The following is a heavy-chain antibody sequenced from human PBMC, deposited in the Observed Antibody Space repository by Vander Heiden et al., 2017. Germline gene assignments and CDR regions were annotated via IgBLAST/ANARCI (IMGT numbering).Heavy chain of an antibody. Sequence: QVQLVQSGAEVKKPGASVKVSCKVSGYTLTELSMHWVRQAPGKGLEWMGGFDPEDGETIYAQKGQGRVTMTEDTSTDTADMELSSLRSEDTAVYYCATSSDGTNGVCHGFDYWGQGTMVTVSS. CDR2: FDPEDGET. J-gene: IGHJ4*02. D-gene: IGHD2-8*01. V-gene: IGHV1-24*01. CDR3: ATSSDGTNGVCHGFDY. CDR1: GYTLTELS.